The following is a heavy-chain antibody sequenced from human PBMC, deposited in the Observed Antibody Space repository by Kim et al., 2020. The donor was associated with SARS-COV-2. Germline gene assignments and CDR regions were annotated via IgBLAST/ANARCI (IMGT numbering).Heavy chain of an antibody. CDR1: GFTFSSYG. CDR2: ILCDGSNK. Sequence: GGSLRLSCAASGFTFSSYGMHWVRQAPGKGLEWVAVILCDGSNKHYADSVKGRFTISRDNSKNTLYLQMNSLRAEDTAVYYCAKQLGEYCSGGNCYLSYFDYWGQGTLVTVSS. D-gene: IGHD2-15*01. V-gene: IGHV3-30*18. J-gene: IGHJ4*02. CDR3: AKQLGEYCSGGNCYLSYFDY.